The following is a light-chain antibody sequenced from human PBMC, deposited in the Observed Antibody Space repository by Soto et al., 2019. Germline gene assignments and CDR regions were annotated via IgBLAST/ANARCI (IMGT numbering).Light chain of an antibody. CDR3: QQRGNWPLT. V-gene: IGKV3-11*01. CDR1: QSVSSN. CDR2: DAS. J-gene: IGKJ4*01. Sequence: EIVLTQSPATLSLSPGERATLSCRASQSVSSNFAWYQQKPGQAPRLLIFDASNRATGIPARFSGTGSGTDFTLTISSLEPEDFAVYYCQQRGNWPLTFGGGTKVEIK.